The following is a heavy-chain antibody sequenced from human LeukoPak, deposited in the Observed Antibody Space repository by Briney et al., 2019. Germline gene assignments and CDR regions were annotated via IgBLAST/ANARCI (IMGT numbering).Heavy chain of an antibody. D-gene: IGHD2-2*01. CDR2: IIPIFGTA. J-gene: IGHJ4*02. CDR3: ASTPAPAATEFDY. V-gene: IGHV1-69*13. CDR1: GGTFSSYA. Sequence: GASVKVSCKASGGTFSSYAISWVRQAPGQGLEWMGGIIPIFGTANYAQKFQGRVTITADESTSTAYMELSSLRSEDTAVYYCASTPAPAATEFDYWGQGTLVTVSS.